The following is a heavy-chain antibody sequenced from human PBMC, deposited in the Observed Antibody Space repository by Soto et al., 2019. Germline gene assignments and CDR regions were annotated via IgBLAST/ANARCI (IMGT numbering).Heavy chain of an antibody. CDR2: ISYDGSNK. V-gene: IGHV3-30-3*01. J-gene: IGHJ4*02. Sequence: QVQLVESGGGVVQPGRSLRLSCAASGFTFSSYAMHWVRQAPGKGLEWVAVISYDGSNKYYADSVKGRFTISRDNSKNTLYLEMNSLRAEGTAVYYCARDARLSRDGYNFPKRGIHWGYYFDYWGQGTLVTVSS. CDR1: GFTFSSYA. D-gene: IGHD5-12*01. CDR3: ARDARLSRDGYNFPKRGIHWGYYFDY.